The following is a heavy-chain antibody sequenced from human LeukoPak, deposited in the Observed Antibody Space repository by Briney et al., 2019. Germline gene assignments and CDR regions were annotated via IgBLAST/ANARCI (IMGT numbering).Heavy chain of an antibody. J-gene: IGHJ4*02. Sequence: SETLSLTCAVYGGSFSGYYWSWIRQSPMKGLEWIGEINHSGSTNYNPSLESRVTISVDTSKNQFSLKLSSVTAADTAVYYCARGVYIAAAQYGYWGQGTLVTVSS. CDR1: GGSFSGYY. CDR2: INHSGST. CDR3: ARGVYIAAAQYGY. V-gene: IGHV4-34*01. D-gene: IGHD6-13*01.